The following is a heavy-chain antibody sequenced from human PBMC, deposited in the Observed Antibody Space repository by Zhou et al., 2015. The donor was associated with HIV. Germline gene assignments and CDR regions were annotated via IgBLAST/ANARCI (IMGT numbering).Heavy chain of an antibody. CDR2: IIPIFGTA. D-gene: IGHD6-19*01. J-gene: IGHJ4*02. V-gene: IGHV1-69*01. Sequence: QVQLVQSGAEVKKPGSSVKVSCKASGGTFSSYAISWVRQAPGQGLEWMGGIIPIFGTANYAQKFQGRVTITADESTSTAYMELSSLRSEDTAVYYCAARLTMGIAVAGSHGYYWGQGTLVTVSS. CDR3: AARLTMGIAVAGSHGYY. CDR1: GGTFSSYA.